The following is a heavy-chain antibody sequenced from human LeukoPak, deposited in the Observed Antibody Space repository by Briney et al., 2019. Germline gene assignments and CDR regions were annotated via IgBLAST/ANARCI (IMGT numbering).Heavy chain of an antibody. D-gene: IGHD2-15*01. V-gene: IGHV4-39*07. CDR2: IYYSGST. CDR3: ARARGGSCYSGLLCYYYMDV. Sequence: SETLSLTCTVSGGSISSSSYYWGWIRQPPGKGLEWIGSIYYSGSTYYNPSLKSRVTISVDTSKNQFSLKLSSVTAADTAVYYCARARGGSCYSGLLCYYYMDVWGKGTTVTISS. J-gene: IGHJ6*03. CDR1: GGSISSSSYY.